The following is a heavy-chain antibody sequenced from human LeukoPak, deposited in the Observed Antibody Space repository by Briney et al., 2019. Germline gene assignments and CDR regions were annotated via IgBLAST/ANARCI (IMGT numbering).Heavy chain of an antibody. CDR2: ISSNGGST. Sequence: PGGSLRLSCAASGFTFSSYAIYWVRQAPGKGLEYVSGISSNGGSTYYAISVKGRFAVSRDNSKNTLYLQMGSLRAEDMAVYYCARGYDFWSGPEGYYFDYWGQGTLVTVSS. CDR1: GFTFSSYA. V-gene: IGHV3-64*01. J-gene: IGHJ4*02. D-gene: IGHD3-3*01. CDR3: ARGYDFWSGPEGYYFDY.